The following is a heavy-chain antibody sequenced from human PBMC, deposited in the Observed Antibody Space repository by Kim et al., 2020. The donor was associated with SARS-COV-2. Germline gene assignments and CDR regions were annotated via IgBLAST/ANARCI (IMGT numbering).Heavy chain of an antibody. CDR2: ISWNSGSI. D-gene: IGHD3-3*01. Sequence: GGSLRLSCAASGFTFDDYAMHWVRQAPGKGLEWVSGISWNSGSIGYADSVKGRFTISRDNAKNSLYLQMNSLRAEDTALYYCAKDLRGYDFWSGYYSFD. CDR1: GFTFDDYA. CDR3: AKDLRGYDFWSGYYSFD. V-gene: IGHV3-9*01. J-gene: IGHJ4*01.